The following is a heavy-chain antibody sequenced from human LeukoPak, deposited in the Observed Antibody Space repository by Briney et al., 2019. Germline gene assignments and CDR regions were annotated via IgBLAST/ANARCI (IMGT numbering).Heavy chain of an antibody. Sequence: GESLKISCKGSGYSFNSYCLGWWRQMPGKGLEWMGIIYPGDSDTRYGPSFQGQVTISADKSISTAYLQWSSLKASDTAMYYCARGHRGAHYYYYYGMDGWGQGTTVTVSS. CDR3: ARGHRGAHYYYYYGMDG. CDR2: IYPGDSDT. J-gene: IGHJ6*02. D-gene: IGHD5-12*01. CDR1: GYSFNSYC. V-gene: IGHV5-51*01.